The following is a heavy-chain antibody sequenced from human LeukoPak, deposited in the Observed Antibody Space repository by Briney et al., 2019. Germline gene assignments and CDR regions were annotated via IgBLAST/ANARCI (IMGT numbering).Heavy chain of an antibody. J-gene: IGHJ4*02. V-gene: IGHV3-7*01. D-gene: IGHD3-22*01. CDR1: GFTFSSYW. Sequence: QPGGSLRLSCAASGFTFSSYWMSWVRQAPGKGLEWVAIIKQDGRETYYVDSVKGRFTISRDNAKNSLYLQMNSLRGEDTAVYYCARDSLRYYDSSGYYGEGLFDYWGQGTLVTVSS. CDR2: IKQDGRET. CDR3: ARDSLRYYDSSGYYGEGLFDY.